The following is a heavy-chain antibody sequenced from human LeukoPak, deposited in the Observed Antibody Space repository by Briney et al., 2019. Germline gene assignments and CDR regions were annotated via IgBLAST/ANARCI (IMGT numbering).Heavy chain of an antibody. CDR1: GASISRDY. Sequence: SETLSLTCTVSGASISRDYWTWIRQPAGKGLEWIGRIYTSGSTNYNPSLKSRVTISVDTSKNQFSLKLRSVTAADTAVYYCARVRSVPRYDSSGYQLGYFDYWGQGTLVTVSS. V-gene: IGHV4-4*07. CDR2: IYTSGST. CDR3: ARVRSVPRYDSSGYQLGYFDY. D-gene: IGHD3-22*01. J-gene: IGHJ4*02.